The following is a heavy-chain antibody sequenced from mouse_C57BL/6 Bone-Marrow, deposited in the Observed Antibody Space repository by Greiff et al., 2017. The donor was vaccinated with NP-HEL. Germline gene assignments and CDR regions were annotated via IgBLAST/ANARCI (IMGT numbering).Heavy chain of an antibody. Sequence: EVNVVESGAELVRPGASVKLSCTASGFNIKDDYMHWVKQRPEQGLEWIGWIDPENGDTEYASKFQGKATITADTSSNTAYLQLSSLTSEDTAVYYCTTGRGYYGSSCWFAYWGQGTLVTVSA. CDR2: IDPENGDT. V-gene: IGHV14-4*01. CDR1: GFNIKDDY. J-gene: IGHJ3*01. CDR3: TTGRGYYGSSCWFAY. D-gene: IGHD1-1*01.